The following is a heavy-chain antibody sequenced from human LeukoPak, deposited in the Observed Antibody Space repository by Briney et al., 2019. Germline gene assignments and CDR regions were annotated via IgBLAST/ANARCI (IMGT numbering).Heavy chain of an antibody. CDR3: ARARADFWSGYLKEYYFDY. CDR1: GFTFNTYW. J-gene: IGHJ4*02. CDR2: IKQDGSEK. Sequence: PGGSLRLSCAASGFTFNTYWMSWVRQAPGKGLEWVANIKQDGSEKYYVDSVKGRFTISRDDAKNSLYLQMNSLRAEDTAVYYCARARADFWSGYLKEYYFDYWGQGTLVTVSS. D-gene: IGHD3-3*01. V-gene: IGHV3-7*01.